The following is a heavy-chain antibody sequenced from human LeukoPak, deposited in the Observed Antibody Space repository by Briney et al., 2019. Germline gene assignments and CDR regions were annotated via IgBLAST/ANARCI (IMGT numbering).Heavy chain of an antibody. CDR1: GFTFRSYE. CDR2: ISSSGSTI. CDR3: ARDVGASSDYFDY. Sequence: PWGSLRLSCAASGFTFRSYEMNWVRQAPGKGLEWVSYISSSGSTIYYADSVKGRFTISRDNAKNSLYLQMNSLRAEDTAVYYCARDVGASSDYFDYWGQGTLVTVSS. V-gene: IGHV3-48*03. J-gene: IGHJ4*02.